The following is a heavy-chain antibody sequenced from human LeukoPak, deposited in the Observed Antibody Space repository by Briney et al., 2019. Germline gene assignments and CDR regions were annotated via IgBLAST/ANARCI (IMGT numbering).Heavy chain of an antibody. CDR1: GGSISSGDYY. CDR3: ARQGDTVTTAFDY. D-gene: IGHD4-17*01. J-gene: IGHJ4*02. CDR2: IYYSGST. Sequence: PSETLSLTCTVSGGSISSGDYYWSWIRQPPGKGLEWIGYIYYSGSTYYNPSLKSRVTISVDTSKNQFSLKLSSVTAADTAVYYCARQGDTVTTAFDYWGQGTLVTVSS. V-gene: IGHV4-30-4*08.